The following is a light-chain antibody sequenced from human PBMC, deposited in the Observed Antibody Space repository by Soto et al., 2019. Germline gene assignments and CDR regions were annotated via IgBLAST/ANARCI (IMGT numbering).Light chain of an antibody. Sequence: ENVLTQSPGTLSLSPGERATLSCRASQSVTINYLAWYQQKPRQAPRLLIYGVSTRATGIPNRFSGSGSGADFTHTISKLEPEDFAVYYCQQYGSSPFTVGPGTKVDIK. CDR2: GVS. V-gene: IGKV3-20*01. J-gene: IGKJ3*01. CDR1: QSVTINY. CDR3: QQYGSSPFT.